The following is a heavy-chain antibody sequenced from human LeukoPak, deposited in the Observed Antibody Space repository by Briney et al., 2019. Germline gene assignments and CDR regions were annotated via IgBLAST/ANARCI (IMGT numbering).Heavy chain of an antibody. CDR2: IYYSGST. V-gene: IGHV4-61*05. CDR3: ARGSRSSDY. J-gene: IGHJ4*02. Sequence: NPSETLSLTCTVSGGSISSSSYYWGWIRQPPGKGLEWIGYIYYSGSTNYNPSLKSRVTISVDTSKNQFSLKLSSVTAADTAVYYCARGSRSSDYWGQGTLVTVSS. CDR1: GGSISSSSYY.